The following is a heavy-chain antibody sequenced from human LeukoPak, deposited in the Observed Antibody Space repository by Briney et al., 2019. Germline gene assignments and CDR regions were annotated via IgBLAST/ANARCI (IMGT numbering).Heavy chain of an antibody. CDR3: AKGTSRWHDAFDI. D-gene: IGHD2-2*01. V-gene: IGHV3-11*01. CDR1: GFTFSDYY. Sequence: GGSLRLSCAASGFTFSDYYMNWIRQAPGKGLEWVSYISSSGSTIYYADSVKGRFTISRDNAKNSLYLQMDSLRAEGTAVYYCAKGTSRWHDAFDIWGQGTMVTVSS. CDR2: ISSSGSTI. J-gene: IGHJ3*02.